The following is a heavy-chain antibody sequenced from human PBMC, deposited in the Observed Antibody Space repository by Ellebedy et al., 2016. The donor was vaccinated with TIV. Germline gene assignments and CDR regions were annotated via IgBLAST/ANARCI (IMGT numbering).Heavy chain of an antibody. Sequence: SETLSLXXAVYGGSFSGYYWSWIRQPPGKGLEWIGEINHSGSTNYNPSLKSRVTISVDTSKNQFSLKLSSVTAADTAVYYCARDRMGNRGTYYYYGMDVWGQGTTVTVSS. CDR1: GGSFSGYY. CDR3: ARDRMGNRGTYYYYGMDV. CDR2: INHSGST. J-gene: IGHJ6*02. D-gene: IGHD1-14*01. V-gene: IGHV4-34*01.